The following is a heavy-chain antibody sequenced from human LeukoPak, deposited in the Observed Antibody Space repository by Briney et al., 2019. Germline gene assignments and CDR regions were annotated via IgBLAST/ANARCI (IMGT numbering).Heavy chain of an antibody. CDR3: AADILTGYYNGPAGDY. V-gene: IGHV3-23*01. CDR2: ISGSGGST. Sequence: GGSLRLSCAASGFTFSSYAMSWVRQAPGKGLEWVSAISGSGGSTYYADSVKGRFTISRDNFKNTLYLQMNSLRAEDTAVYYCAADILTGYYNGPAGDYWGQGTLVTVSS. J-gene: IGHJ4*02. D-gene: IGHD3-9*01. CDR1: GFTFSSYA.